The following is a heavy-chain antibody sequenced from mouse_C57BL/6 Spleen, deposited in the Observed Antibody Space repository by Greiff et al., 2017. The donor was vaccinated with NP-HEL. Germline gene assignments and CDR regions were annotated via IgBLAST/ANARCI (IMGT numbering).Heavy chain of an antibody. V-gene: IGHV1-20*01. D-gene: IGHD2-5*01. CDR2: INPYNGDT. CDR1: GYSFTGYF. Sequence: EVQLQQSGPELVKPGDSVKISCKASGYSFTGYFMNWVMQSHGKSLEWIGRINPYNGDTFYNQKFKGKATLTVDKSSSTAHMELRSLTSEDSAVYYCAREEAYYSNYLFAYWGQGTLVTVSA. J-gene: IGHJ3*01. CDR3: AREEAYYSNYLFAY.